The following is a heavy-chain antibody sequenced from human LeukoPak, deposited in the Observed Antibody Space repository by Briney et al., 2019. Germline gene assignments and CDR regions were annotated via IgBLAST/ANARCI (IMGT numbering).Heavy chain of an antibody. CDR3: GYYNSGSYSTPDS. D-gene: IGHD3-10*01. CDR1: EFSVGSNY. CDR2: IHTDQTIQ. J-gene: IGHJ5*01. V-gene: IGHV3-30*02. Sequence: GGSLRLSCAASEFSVGSNYMTWVRQAPGKGLEWVAYIHTDQTIQYYADSVKGRFTISRDNSKNTLYLQMKTLRSEDTAVYYCGYYNSGSYSTPDSWGQGTQVTVSS.